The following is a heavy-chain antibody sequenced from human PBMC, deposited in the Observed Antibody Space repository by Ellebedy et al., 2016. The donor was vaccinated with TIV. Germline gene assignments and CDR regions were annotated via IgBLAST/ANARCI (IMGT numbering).Heavy chain of an antibody. Sequence: ASVKVSCKAFGYTVIKYYVHWVRQAPGRGLEWVGIIDPSGGSTTYAQKFQGRVTMTSDTSTNTVYMGLSSLRSEDTAIYYCARKYYFDYWGQGTLVTVSS. V-gene: IGHV1-46*01. CDR2: IDPSGGST. J-gene: IGHJ4*02. CDR3: ARKYYFDY. CDR1: GYTVIKYY.